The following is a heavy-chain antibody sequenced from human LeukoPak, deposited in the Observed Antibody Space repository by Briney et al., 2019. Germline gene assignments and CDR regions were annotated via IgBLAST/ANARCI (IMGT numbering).Heavy chain of an antibody. CDR2: ICMNVQTT. J-gene: IGHJ4*02. CDR1: VFTFTSHV. V-gene: IGHV3-64D*06. CDR3: VREGLERRTNFDY. D-gene: IGHD1-1*01. Sequence: GGSLRLSSSASVFTFTSHVMHSVCETPEEGLQYVSGICMNVQTTYYAGSVKGRFTISRDSSKNTVYLQMNSLKAEDTAVYYCVREGLERRTNFDYWGQGTLVSVSS.